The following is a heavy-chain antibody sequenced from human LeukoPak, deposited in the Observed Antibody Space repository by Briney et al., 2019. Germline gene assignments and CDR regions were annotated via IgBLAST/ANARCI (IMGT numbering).Heavy chain of an antibody. CDR3: AKDQSPEAH. CDR2: IWYDGSNK. Sequence: GRSLRLSCAASGFTFSSYGMHWVRQAPGKGLEWVAVIWYDGSNKYYADSVKGRFTISRDNSKNTLYLQMNSLRAEDTAVYYCAKDQSPEAHWGQGTLVTVSS. J-gene: IGHJ4*02. CDR1: GFTFSSYG. V-gene: IGHV3-33*06.